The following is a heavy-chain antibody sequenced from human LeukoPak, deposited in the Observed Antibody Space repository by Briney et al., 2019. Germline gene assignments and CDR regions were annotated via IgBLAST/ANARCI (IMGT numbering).Heavy chain of an antibody. CDR1: GYTFTSYD. D-gene: IGHD2/OR15-2a*01. V-gene: IGHV1-8*01. CDR3: AGESMAPNYYFDY. Sequence: ASVKVSCKASGYTFTSYDINWVRQATGQGLEWMGWMNPNSGNTGYAQKFQGRVTMTRNTSISTAYMELSSLRSEDTAVYYCAGESMAPNYYFDYWGQGTLVTVSS. J-gene: IGHJ4*02. CDR2: MNPNSGNT.